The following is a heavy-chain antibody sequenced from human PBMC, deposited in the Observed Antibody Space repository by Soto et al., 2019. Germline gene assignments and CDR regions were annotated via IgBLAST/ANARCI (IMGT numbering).Heavy chain of an antibody. Sequence: GASVKVSCKASGYTFTSYGISWVRQAPGQGLEWMGWISAYNGNTNYAQKLQGRVTMTTDTSTSTAYMELRSLRSDDTAVYYRARDRPVQLERYYYYYGMDVWGQGTTVTVSS. V-gene: IGHV1-18*04. CDR3: ARDRPVQLERYYYYYGMDV. D-gene: IGHD1-1*01. J-gene: IGHJ6*02. CDR1: GYTFTSYG. CDR2: ISAYNGNT.